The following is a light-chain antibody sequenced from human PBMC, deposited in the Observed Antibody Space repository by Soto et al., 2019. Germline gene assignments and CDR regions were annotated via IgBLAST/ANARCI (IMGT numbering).Light chain of an antibody. V-gene: IGLV2-14*01. J-gene: IGLJ1*01. CDR1: SSDVGGYNY. Sequence: QSVLTQPASVSGSPGQSITISCTGTSSDVGGYNYVSWYQQYPGKAPKLMIFGVSERPSGVSNRFSGSKSGTSASLAISGLRSEDEADYYCAAWDDSLSGPYVFGTGTKVTVL. CDR2: GVS. CDR3: AAWDDSLSGPYV.